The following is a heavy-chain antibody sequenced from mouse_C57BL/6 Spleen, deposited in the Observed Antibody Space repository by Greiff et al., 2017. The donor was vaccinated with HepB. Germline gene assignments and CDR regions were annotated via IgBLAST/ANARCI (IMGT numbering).Heavy chain of an antibody. J-gene: IGHJ2*01. V-gene: IGHV1-55*01. CDR3: ARGGYITTVGYYFDY. Sequence: PGQGLEWIGDIYPGSGSTNYNEKFKSKATLTVDTSSSTAYMQPSSLTSEDSAVYYCARGGYITTVGYYFDYWGQGTTLTVSS. D-gene: IGHD1-1*01. CDR2: IYPGSGST.